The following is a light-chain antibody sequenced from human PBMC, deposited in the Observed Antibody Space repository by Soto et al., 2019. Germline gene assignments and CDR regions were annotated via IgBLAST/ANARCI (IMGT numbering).Light chain of an antibody. J-gene: IGLJ3*02. CDR3: SAYTARSTLV. V-gene: IGLV2-14*01. Sequence: QSALTQPASVSGSAGQSITISCSGTMRDVGAYNLVSWYQQHPGTAPKLIIYEVRNRPSGISSRFSGYRSGNTASLTISGLQSEDEGDYYCSAYTARSTLVFGGGTKLPVL. CDR2: EVR. CDR1: MRDVGAYNL.